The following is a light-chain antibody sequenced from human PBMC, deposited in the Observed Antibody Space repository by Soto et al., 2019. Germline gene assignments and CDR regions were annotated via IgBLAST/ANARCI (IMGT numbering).Light chain of an antibody. J-gene: IGKJ4*01. Sequence: DIQMTQSPSSVSASVGDSVTITCRASQGVSDWVAWYQHKPGKAPKLLIYAASNLETGVPSRFSGSGSGTDFTFTISSLQPGDIATYYCQQYDDLPLTFGGGTKVEI. CDR2: AAS. V-gene: IGKV1-33*01. CDR3: QQYDDLPLT. CDR1: QGVSDW.